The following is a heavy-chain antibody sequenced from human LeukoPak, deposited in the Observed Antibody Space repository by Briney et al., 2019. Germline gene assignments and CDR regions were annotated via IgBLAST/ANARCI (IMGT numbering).Heavy chain of an antibody. CDR3: VKDESPGYGSGWYDDY. CDR2: ISSNGGST. CDR1: GFTFSRYA. Sequence: PRGSLRLSCPASGFTFSRYAMHWVRQAPGKGLEYVSAISSNGGSTYYADSVKGRFTISRDNSKNTLNLQMSSLRVEDTAVYYCVKDESPGYGSGWYDDYWGQGTLVTVSS. D-gene: IGHD6-19*01. J-gene: IGHJ4*02. V-gene: IGHV3-64D*06.